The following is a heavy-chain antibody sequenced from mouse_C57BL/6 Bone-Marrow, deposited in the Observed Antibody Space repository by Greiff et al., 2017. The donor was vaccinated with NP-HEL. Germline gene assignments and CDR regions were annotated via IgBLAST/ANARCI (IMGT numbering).Heavy chain of an antibody. CDR1: GYAFSSSW. V-gene: IGHV1-82*01. D-gene: IGHD1-1*01. CDR3: ATTVVPYFDV. CDR2: IYPGDGGT. Sequence: VQLQQSGPELVKPGASVKISCKASGYAFSSSWMNWVKQRPGKGLEWIGRIYPGDGGTNYNGKLKGKATMTATKSSSTAYRQLSSLTSEDSAVYFCATTVVPYFDVWGTGTTVTVSS. J-gene: IGHJ1*03.